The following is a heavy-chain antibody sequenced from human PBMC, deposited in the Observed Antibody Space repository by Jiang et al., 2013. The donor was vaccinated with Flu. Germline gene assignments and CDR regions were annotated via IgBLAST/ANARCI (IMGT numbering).Heavy chain of an antibody. CDR3: ARDEDDYGGRDAFDI. Sequence: KKPGSSVKVSCKASGGTFSSYAISWVRQAPGQGLEWMGGIIPIFGTANYAQKFQGRVTITADESTSTAYMELSSLRSEDTAVYYCARDEDDYGGRDAFDIWGQGTMVTVSS. CDR1: GGTFSSYA. V-gene: IGHV1-69*01. D-gene: IGHD4-23*01. J-gene: IGHJ3*02. CDR2: IIPIFGTA.